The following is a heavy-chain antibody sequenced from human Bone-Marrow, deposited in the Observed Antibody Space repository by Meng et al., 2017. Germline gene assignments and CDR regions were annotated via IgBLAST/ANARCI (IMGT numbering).Heavy chain of an antibody. CDR1: GFTFSSYS. V-gene: IGHV3-21*01. D-gene: IGHD5-12*01. CDR3: AREKYGGYVEYFDY. J-gene: IGHJ4*02. CDR2: ISSSRSYI. Sequence: GGSLRLSCAASGFTFSSYSMNWVRQAPGKGLEWVSSISSSRSYIYYADSVKGRFTISRDNAKNSLYLQMNSLRAEDTAVYYCAREKYGGYVEYFDYWGQGTLVTVSS.